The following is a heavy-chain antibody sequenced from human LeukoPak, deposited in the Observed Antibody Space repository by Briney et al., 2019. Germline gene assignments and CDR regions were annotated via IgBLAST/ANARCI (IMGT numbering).Heavy chain of an antibody. CDR3: ARDGGFGVVIAYYFDY. Sequence: PSETLSLTCTVSGGSINSYYWSWIRQPPGKGLEWIGYMYYSGSTNYNPSLKSRVTISIDTSNNQFSLKLSSVTAADTAVYYCARDGGFGVVIAYYFDYWGQGTLVTVSS. CDR1: GGSINSYY. V-gene: IGHV4-59*12. D-gene: IGHD3-3*01. J-gene: IGHJ4*02. CDR2: MYYSGST.